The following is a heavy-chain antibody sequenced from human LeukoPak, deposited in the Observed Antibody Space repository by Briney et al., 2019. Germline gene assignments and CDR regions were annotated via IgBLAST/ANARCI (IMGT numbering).Heavy chain of an antibody. CDR2: IKQDGSEK. Sequence: GGSLRLSCAASGFTFSNYWMSWVRQAPGKGLEWVANIKQDGSEKYYVDSVKGRFTISRDNSKNTLYLQMNSLRAEDTAVYYCAKELLWFGELDSHWGQGTLVTVSS. D-gene: IGHD3-10*01. V-gene: IGHV3-7*03. J-gene: IGHJ4*02. CDR1: GFTFSNYW. CDR3: AKELLWFGELDSH.